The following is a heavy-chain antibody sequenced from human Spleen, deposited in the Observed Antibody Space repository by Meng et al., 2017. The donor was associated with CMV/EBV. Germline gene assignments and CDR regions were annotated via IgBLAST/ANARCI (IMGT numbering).Heavy chain of an antibody. CDR3: STLGYCTTTSCYRTGSAAFDM. J-gene: IGHJ3*02. CDR2: LKSKKDGETT. CDR1: RFGFTFSSYA. V-gene: IGHV3-15*01. D-gene: IGHD2-2*01. Sequence: GGSLRLSCAASRFGFTFSSYAMHWVRQAPGKGLEWVGRLKSKKDGETTDYAAPVKGRFTISRDDSQNTLYLQMDSLKIEDTAFYYCSTLGYCTTTSCYRTGSAAFDMWGQGTMVTVSS.